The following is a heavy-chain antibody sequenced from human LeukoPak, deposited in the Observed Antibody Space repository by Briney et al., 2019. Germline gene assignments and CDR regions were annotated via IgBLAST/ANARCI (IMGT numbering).Heavy chain of an antibody. V-gene: IGHV3-21*01. CDR3: ARDRDSSSPFDY. J-gene: IGHJ4*02. Sequence: PWGSNRLSCAASGFIFSSQSMNWVRQAPGKGLEWVSSISCISNYLYVADSVKGRFTISRDNAKNSLYLQMNSLRAEDTAVYYCARDRDSSSPFDYWGQGTLV. CDR1: GFIFSSQS. CDR2: ISCISNYL. D-gene: IGHD6-6*01.